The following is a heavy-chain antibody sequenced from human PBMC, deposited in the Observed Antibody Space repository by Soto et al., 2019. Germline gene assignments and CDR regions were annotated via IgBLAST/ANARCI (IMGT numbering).Heavy chain of an antibody. Sequence: QVQLVESGGGVVQPWRSLRLSCAASGFTFSSYAMHWVRQAPGKGLEWVAVISYDGSNEYYADSVKGRFTISKDNSKNTLYLQMNSLRAEDTAVYYCARGSHSSTWPEYFQHWGQGTLLTVSS. D-gene: IGHD6-13*01. CDR1: GFTFSSYA. CDR3: ARGSHSSTWPEYFQH. V-gene: IGHV3-30-3*01. J-gene: IGHJ1*01. CDR2: ISYDGSNE.